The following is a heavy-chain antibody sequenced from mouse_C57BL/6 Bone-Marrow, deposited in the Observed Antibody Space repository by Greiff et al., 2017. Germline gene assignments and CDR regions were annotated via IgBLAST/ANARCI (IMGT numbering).Heavy chain of an antibody. V-gene: IGHV14-4*01. CDR1: GFNIKDDY. D-gene: IGHD2-4*01. CDR3: TTYIYYDYTWFAY. Sequence: EVQLQQSGAELVRPGASVKLSCTASGFNIKDDYMHWVKQRPEQGLEWIGWIDPENGDTEYASKFQGKATITADTSSNTAYLQLSSLTSEDTAVYYCTTYIYYDYTWFAYWGQGTLVTVSA. CDR2: IDPENGDT. J-gene: IGHJ3*01.